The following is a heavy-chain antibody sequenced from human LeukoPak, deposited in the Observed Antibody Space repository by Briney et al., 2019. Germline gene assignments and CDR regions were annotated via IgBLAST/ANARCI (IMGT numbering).Heavy chain of an antibody. CDR3: ARDAWGGMATTYFDY. D-gene: IGHD5-24*01. Sequence: SQTLSLTCAVSGGSISSGGYSWSWIRQPPGKGLEWIGYIYYSGSTYYNPSLKSRVTISVDTSKNQFSLKLSSVTAADTAVYYCARDAWGGMATTYFDYWGQGTLVTVSS. V-gene: IGHV4-30-4*07. CDR2: IYYSGST. CDR1: GGSISSGGYS. J-gene: IGHJ4*02.